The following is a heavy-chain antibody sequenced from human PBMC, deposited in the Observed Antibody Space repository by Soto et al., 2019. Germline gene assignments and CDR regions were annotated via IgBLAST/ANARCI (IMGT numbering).Heavy chain of an antibody. CDR3: ARQRVAPAQYCFDC. V-gene: IGHV4-61*01. CDR1: GASVSSGSYY. D-gene: IGHD3-9*01. Sequence: KTSETLSLTCAASGASVSSGSYYWTWVRQTTGKGLERIGYITDVGSTGYNPSLKSCVTISADTTKNHFSLNLRSSPAAATAIFWCARQRVAPAQYCFDCWGQGISVSVSS. CDR2: ITDVGST. J-gene: IGHJ6*01.